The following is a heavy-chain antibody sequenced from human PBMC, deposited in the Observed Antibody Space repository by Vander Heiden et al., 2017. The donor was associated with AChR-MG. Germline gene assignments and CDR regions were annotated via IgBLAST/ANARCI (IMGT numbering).Heavy chain of an antibody. V-gene: IGHV4-4*07. Sequence: QVQLQESGPGLVKPSETLSLTGTVSGGPIRRYYSSGSRQPAGKGLGWIGRIDTSGSTNYNPSLKGRVTMSVYTSKNQFSLKLSSVTAADTAVYYCARDSDSSGYYRTPNRDWYFDLWGRGTLVTVSS. D-gene: IGHD3-22*01. J-gene: IGHJ2*01. CDR1: GGPIRRYY. CDR3: ARDSDSSGYYRTPNRDWYFDL. CDR2: IDTSGST.